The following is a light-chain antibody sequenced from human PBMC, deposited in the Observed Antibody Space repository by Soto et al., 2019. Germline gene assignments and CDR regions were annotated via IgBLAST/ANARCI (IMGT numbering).Light chain of an antibody. V-gene: IGKV3-20*01. CDR2: GAS. J-gene: IGKJ1*01. Sequence: EIVLTQSPGTLGLSPGERATLYCRASQSISSPYLAWYQQKPGQAPRLLIDGASSRATGVPDRFSGSGSGTDFTLTIRRLEPEDFAVYYCLQYDSWTFGQVTKVE. CDR1: QSISSPY. CDR3: LQYDSWT.